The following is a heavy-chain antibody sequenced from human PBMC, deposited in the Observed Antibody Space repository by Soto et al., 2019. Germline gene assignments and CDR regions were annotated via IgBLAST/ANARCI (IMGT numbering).Heavy chain of an antibody. Sequence: ASVKVSCKASGYTFTGYYMHWVRQAPGQGLEWMGWINPNSGGTNYAQKFQGRVTMTRDTSISTAYMELSRLRSDDTAVYYCARKPFFFHFLRCANLLQGMGGWGPGAKVNVSS. CDR2: INPNSGGT. CDR3: ARKPFFFHFLRCANLLQGMGG. CDR1: GYTFTGYY. J-gene: IGHJ6*02. D-gene: IGHD3-3*02. V-gene: IGHV1-2*02.